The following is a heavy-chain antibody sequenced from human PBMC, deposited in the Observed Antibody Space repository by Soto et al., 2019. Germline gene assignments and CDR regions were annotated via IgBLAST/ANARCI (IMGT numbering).Heavy chain of an antibody. CDR2: ISGSGGST. D-gene: IGHD6-13*01. Sequence: XERLSLSCAASGFTVSNYSMSWVRQAPGKGLEWVSAISGSGGSTYYADSVKGRFTVSSDSSKNTLYLQMNSLRAEDTAVYYCQQEISSMWFPLDYWGQGTLVTVSS. CDR1: GFTVSNYS. J-gene: IGHJ4*02. V-gene: IGHV3-23*01. CDR3: QQEISSMWFPLDY.